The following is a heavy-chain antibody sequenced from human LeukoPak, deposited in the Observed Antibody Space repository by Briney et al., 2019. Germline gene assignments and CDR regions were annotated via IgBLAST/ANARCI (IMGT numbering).Heavy chain of an antibody. D-gene: IGHD3-10*01. CDR2: IYYSGST. J-gene: IGHJ5*02. CDR3: ARNNYYGSGSYYDWFDP. CDR1: GGSTSSYY. V-gene: IGHV4-59*01. Sequence: PSETLSLTCTVSGGSTSSYYWSWIRQPPGKGLEWIGYIYYSGSTNYNPSLKSRVTISVDTSKNQFSLKLSSVTAADTAVYYCARNNYYGSGSYYDWFDPWGQGTLVTVSS.